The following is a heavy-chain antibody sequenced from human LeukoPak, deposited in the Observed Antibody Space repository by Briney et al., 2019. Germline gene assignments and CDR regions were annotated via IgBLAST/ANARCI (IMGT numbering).Heavy chain of an antibody. CDR3: AREMATSNWGHFDH. CDR2: IAYDGSKN. V-gene: IGHV3-30-3*01. CDR1: GFTFSSYA. Sequence: GGSLRLSCAASGFTFSSYAMHWVRQAPGMGLEWVANIAYDGSKNSYADSVKGRFTISRDNSKHTLYLQMNSLRAEDTAVYYCAREMATSNWGHFDHWGQGTLVTVSS. J-gene: IGHJ4*02. D-gene: IGHD5-24*01.